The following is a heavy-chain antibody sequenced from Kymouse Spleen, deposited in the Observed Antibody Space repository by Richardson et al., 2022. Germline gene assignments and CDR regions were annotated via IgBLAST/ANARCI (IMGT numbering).Heavy chain of an antibody. D-gene: IGHD1-26*01. CDR1: GFTFSSYG. CDR2: ISYDGSNK. CDR3: AKDQVGANDY. V-gene: IGHV3-30*18. J-gene: IGHJ4*02. Sequence: QVQLVESGGGVVQPGRSLRLSCAASGFTFSSYGMHWVRQAPGKGLEWVAVISYDGSNKYYADSVKGRFTISRDNSKNTLYLQMNSLRAEDTAVYYCAKDQVGANDYWGQGTLVTVSS.